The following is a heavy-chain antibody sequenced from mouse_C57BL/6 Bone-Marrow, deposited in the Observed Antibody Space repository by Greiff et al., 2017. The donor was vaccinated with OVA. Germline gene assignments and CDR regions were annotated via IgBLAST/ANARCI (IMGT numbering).Heavy chain of an antibody. CDR1: GYTFTSYW. CDR2: IDPNSGGT. CDR3: AREGELYFDY. V-gene: IGHV1-72*01. Sequence: QVQLKQPGAELVKPGASVKLSCKASGYTFTSYWMHWVKQRPGRGLEWIGRIDPNSGGTKYNEKFKSKATLTVDKPSSTAYMQLSSLTSEDSAVYYYAREGELYFDYWGQGTTLTVSS. J-gene: IGHJ2*01.